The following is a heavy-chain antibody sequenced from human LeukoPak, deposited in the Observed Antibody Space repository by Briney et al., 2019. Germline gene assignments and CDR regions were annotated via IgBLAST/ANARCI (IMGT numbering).Heavy chain of an antibody. Sequence: PGGSLRLSCAASGFTFSNYGMHWVRQAPGKGLKWVAFIRSDGSNKYYADSVKGRFTISRDNSKNTLYLQMNSLRAEDTAVYYCARILSSAWGELGYWGQGTLVTVSS. CDR3: ARILSSAWGELGY. V-gene: IGHV3-30*02. CDR1: GFTFSNYG. J-gene: IGHJ4*02. CDR2: IRSDGSNK. D-gene: IGHD6-19*01.